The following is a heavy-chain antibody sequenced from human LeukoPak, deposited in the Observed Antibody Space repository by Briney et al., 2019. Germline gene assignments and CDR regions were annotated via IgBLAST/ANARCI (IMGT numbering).Heavy chain of an antibody. CDR2: FSASGGST. V-gene: IGHV3-23*01. CDR3: AKAPTATVVFFES. J-gene: IGHJ4*02. Sequence: GGSLRLSCVGSGFTFGDYGMSWVRQAPGKGLEWVSSFSASGGSTYYADSVKGRFTISRDNSKNIMFLQMNSLRAEDTAIYYCAKAPTATVVFFESWGQGSLAIVSS. D-gene: IGHD2-8*02. CDR1: GFTFGDYG.